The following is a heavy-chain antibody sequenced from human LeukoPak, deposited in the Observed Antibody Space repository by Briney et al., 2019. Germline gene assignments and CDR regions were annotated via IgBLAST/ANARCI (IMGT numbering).Heavy chain of an antibody. Sequence: ASVKVSCKASGYTFTSYAMHWVRQAPGQRLEWMGWINAGNGNTKYSQKFQGRVTITRDTSASTAYMELSGLRSEDTAVYYCARSYDYYDSSGYLYWGQGTLVTVSS. CDR1: GYTFTSYA. D-gene: IGHD3-22*01. V-gene: IGHV1-3*01. J-gene: IGHJ4*02. CDR3: ARSYDYYDSSGYLY. CDR2: INAGNGNT.